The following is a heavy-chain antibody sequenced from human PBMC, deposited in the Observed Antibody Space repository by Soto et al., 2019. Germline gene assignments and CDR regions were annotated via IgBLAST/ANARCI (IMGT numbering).Heavy chain of an antibody. D-gene: IGHD5-12*01. Sequence: PSETLSRTCTVSGGPVRSGDYFWIWLRHSPGKRLEWIAYIYYSGSTNYNPSLKSRATISVDTSKSQVSLTLTSMTAADAALYYCARSPDYYYYGFDVWGQGTAVTVSS. CDR1: GGPVRSGDYF. V-gene: IGHV4-61*08. J-gene: IGHJ6*02. CDR3: ARSPDYYYYGFDV. CDR2: IYYSGST.